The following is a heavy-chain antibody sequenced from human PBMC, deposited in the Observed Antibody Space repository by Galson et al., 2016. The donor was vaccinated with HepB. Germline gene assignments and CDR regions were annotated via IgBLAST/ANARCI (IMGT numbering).Heavy chain of an antibody. Sequence: SETLSLTCTVSGGTIGSFSLAWIRQPPGKGLECIGYIYNGGNSNYNPSFKSRVTISLDTSKNQFSLKLSSVTPADTAVYYCARVAGLGELSWRFDYWGQGALVTVSS. CDR2: IYNGGNS. J-gene: IGHJ4*02. CDR3: ARVAGLGELSWRFDY. CDR1: GGTIGSFS. D-gene: IGHD3-16*02. V-gene: IGHV4-59*01.